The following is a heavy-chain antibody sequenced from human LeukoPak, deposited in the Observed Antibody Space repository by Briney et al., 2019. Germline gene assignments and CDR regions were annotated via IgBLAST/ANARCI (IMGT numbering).Heavy chain of an antibody. Sequence: GGSLRLSCAVAGFTFSSYDMCWVRQAPGKGLEWVASVSNTGVKTKYADSVKGRFTISRDNSKNTLYVQMNSLRAEDTAVYYCAKGDTYVDTAMADYWGQGTLVTVSS. D-gene: IGHD5-18*01. V-gene: IGHV3-23*01. CDR1: GFTFSSYD. J-gene: IGHJ4*02. CDR3: AKGDTYVDTAMADY. CDR2: VSNTGVKT.